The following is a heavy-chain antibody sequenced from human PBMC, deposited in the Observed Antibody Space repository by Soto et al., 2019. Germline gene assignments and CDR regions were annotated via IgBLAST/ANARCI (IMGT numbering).Heavy chain of an antibody. J-gene: IGHJ4*02. D-gene: IGHD3-10*01. V-gene: IGHV3-53*01. Sequence: EVQLVESGGGLIQPGGSLRLSCAVSGFTVSNNYMSWVRQAPGKGLEGVSVIYSGGYTAYGDSVKGRFTISRDNSKNNLYLQMKRLRGADPGVYYCAHRAGGGGYWGQGTLVTVSS. CDR2: IYSGGYT. CDR3: AHRAGGGGY. CDR1: GFTVSNNY.